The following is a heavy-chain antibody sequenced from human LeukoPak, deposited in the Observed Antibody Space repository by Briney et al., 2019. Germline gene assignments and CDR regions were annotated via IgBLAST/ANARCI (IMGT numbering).Heavy chain of an antibody. CDR2: VDPEDGET. Sequence: WASVKVSCKASGYTFTDYYMHWVQQAPGKGLEWMGRVDPEDGETIYAEKFQGRVTITADTSTDAAYMELSSLRSEDTAVYYCATASRRPREQWLVLQPQDYWGQGTLVTVSS. V-gene: IGHV1-69-2*01. CDR1: GYTFTDYY. CDR3: ATASRRPREQWLVLQPQDY. J-gene: IGHJ4*02. D-gene: IGHD6-19*01.